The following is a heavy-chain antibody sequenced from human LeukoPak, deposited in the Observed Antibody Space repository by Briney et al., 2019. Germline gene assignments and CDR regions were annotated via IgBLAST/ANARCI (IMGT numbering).Heavy chain of an antibody. CDR2: ISSSSSTI. D-gene: IGHD3-10*01. CDR3: AREGYYYGSGSYYPFDY. J-gene: IGHJ4*02. CDR1: GFTFSPYS. V-gene: IGHV3-48*02. Sequence: GGSLRLSCAASGFTFSPYSVTWVRQAPGKGLEWLSYISSSSSTIYYADSVKGRFTISRDNAENSLYLQMNSLRDDDTAVYYCAREGYYYGSGSYYPFDYWGQGTLVTVPS.